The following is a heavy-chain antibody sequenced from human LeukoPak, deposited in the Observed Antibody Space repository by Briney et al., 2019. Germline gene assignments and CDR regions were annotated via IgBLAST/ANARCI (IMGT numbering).Heavy chain of an antibody. CDR2: ISGSGGNT. CDR3: AKPNMGMAPIDC. V-gene: IGHV3-23*01. Sequence: GGSLRLSCAASGFTFSTYAMNWVRQAPGKGLEWVSSISGSGGNTYYADSVKGRFTISRDNSKNTLYLQMSSLRAEDTAVYFCAKPNMGMAPIDCWGQGTLVTVSS. D-gene: IGHD1-26*01. CDR1: GFTFSTYA. J-gene: IGHJ4*02.